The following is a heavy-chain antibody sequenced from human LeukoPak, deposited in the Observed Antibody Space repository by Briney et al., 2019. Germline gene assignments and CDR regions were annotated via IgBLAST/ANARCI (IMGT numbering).Heavy chain of an antibody. D-gene: IGHD3-3*01. J-gene: IGHJ4*02. V-gene: IGHV3-30*04. Sequence: GRSLRLSCAASGFTFSSYAMHWVRQAPGKGLEWVAVISYDGSNKYYADSVKGRFTISRDNSKNTLYLQMNSLRAEDTAVYYCARDDDFWSGYYSGFDYWGQGTLVTVSS. CDR3: ARDDDFWSGYYSGFDY. CDR1: GFTFSSYA. CDR2: ISYDGSNK.